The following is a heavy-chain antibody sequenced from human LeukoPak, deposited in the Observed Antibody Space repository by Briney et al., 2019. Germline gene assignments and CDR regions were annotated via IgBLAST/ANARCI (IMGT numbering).Heavy chain of an antibody. CDR1: GFTFSSYA. D-gene: IGHD3-10*01. V-gene: IGHV3-23*01. Sequence: PGGSLRLSCSASGFTFSSYAMTWVRQAPGEGLEWVSAISASGGLPYYADSVKGRFTISRDNFKNTLYLQMNSLRTEDTAVYYCAREFGSGSYYYDYWGQGTLVTVSS. J-gene: IGHJ4*02. CDR2: ISASGGLP. CDR3: AREFGSGSYYYDY.